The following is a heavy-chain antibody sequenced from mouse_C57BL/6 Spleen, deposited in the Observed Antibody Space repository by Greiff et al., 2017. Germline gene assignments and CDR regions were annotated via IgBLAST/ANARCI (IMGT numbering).Heavy chain of an antibody. V-gene: IGHV8-8*01. Sequence: QVTLKESGPGILQPSQTLSLTCSFSGFSLSTFGMGVGWIRQPSGMGLEWLAHIWWDDDKYYNPALKSRLTISKDTSKNQIFLKIANVDTAYTDTYNCARDSSGYSWFAYWGQGTLVTVSA. CDR1: GFSLSTFGMG. CDR2: IWWDDDK. J-gene: IGHJ3*01. D-gene: IGHD3-2*02. CDR3: ARDSSGYSWFAY.